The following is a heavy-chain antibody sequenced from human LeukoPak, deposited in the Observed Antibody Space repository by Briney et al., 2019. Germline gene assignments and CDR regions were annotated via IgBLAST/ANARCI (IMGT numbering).Heavy chain of an antibody. V-gene: IGHV4-34*01. CDR1: GGSFSDHY. CDR3: ARGAQLEDVEAFDI. D-gene: IGHD1-1*01. Sequence: SDTLSLTCAVYGGSFSDHYWSWIRQPPGKGLEWIGEINHSGSTNYNPSLKSRVTISVDSSKNQFSLKLSSVTAADTAVYYCARGAQLEDVEAFDIWGQGTMVTVSS. CDR2: INHSGST. J-gene: IGHJ3*02.